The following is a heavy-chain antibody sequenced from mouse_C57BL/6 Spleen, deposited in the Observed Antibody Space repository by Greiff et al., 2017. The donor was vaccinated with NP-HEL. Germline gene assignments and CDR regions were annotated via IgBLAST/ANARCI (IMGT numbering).Heavy chain of an antibody. CDR2: IYPGDGDT. CDR3: ARDYYGSSWFDY. V-gene: IGHV1-80*01. J-gene: IGHJ2*01. D-gene: IGHD1-1*01. Sequence: VQLQQSGAELVKPGASVKISCKASGYAFSSYWMNWVKQRPGKGLEWIGQIYPGDGDTNYNGKFKGKATLTADKSSSTAYMQLSSLTSEDSAVYFCARDYYGSSWFDYWGQGTTLTVSS. CDR1: GYAFSSYW.